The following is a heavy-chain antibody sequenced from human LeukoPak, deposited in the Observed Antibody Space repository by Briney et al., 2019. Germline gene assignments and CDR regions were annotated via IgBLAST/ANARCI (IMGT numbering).Heavy chain of an antibody. D-gene: IGHD6-13*01. Sequence: PGGSLRLSCAASGFTVSSIYMSWVRQAPGKGLEWVSVIYSGGSTYNADSVKGRFTISRDTSKNTLYLHISNLRAEDTAVYYCARSRASSRAPDYWGQGTLVTVSS. CDR1: GFTVSSIY. CDR3: ARSRASSRAPDY. V-gene: IGHV3-66*01. J-gene: IGHJ4*02. CDR2: IYSGGST.